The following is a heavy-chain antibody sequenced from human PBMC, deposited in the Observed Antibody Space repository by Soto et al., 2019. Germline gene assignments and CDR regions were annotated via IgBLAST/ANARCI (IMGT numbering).Heavy chain of an antibody. CDR1: GFMFSSYR. Sequence: EVQLVESGGGLVKRGGSLTLSCAASGFMFSSYRMNWVRQAPGKGLEWVSSINSGGNYRYYADSVQGRFTISRNNARNSLNLQMNSLTVEDTAVYYCARDLTTYGSPHFDYWGQGTLVTVFS. CDR3: ARDLTTYGSPHFDY. V-gene: IGHV3-21*06. D-gene: IGHD3-10*01. CDR2: INSGGNYR. J-gene: IGHJ4*02.